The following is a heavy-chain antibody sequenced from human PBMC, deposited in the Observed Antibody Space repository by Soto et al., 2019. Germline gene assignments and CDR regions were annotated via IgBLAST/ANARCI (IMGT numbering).Heavy chain of an antibody. V-gene: IGHV4-34*01. J-gene: IGHJ6*02. CDR2: INHSGST. Sequence: SETLSLTCAVYGGSFSGYYWSWIRQPPGKGLEWIGEINHSGSTNYNPSLKSRVTISVDTSKNQFSLKLSSVTAADTAVYYCARDNYGMDVWGQGTTVTVS. CDR1: GGSFSGYY. CDR3: ARDNYGMDV.